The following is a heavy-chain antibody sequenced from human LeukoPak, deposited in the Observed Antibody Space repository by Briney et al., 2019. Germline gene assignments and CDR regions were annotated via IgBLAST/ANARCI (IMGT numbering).Heavy chain of an antibody. D-gene: IGHD6-13*01. CDR3: ARRSYSSTFDY. CDR2: IYYSGST. Sequence: KASETLSLTCTVSGGSISSSSYYWGWIRQPPGKGLEWIGSIYYSGSTYYNPSLKSRVTISVDTSKNQFSLKLSSVTAADTAVYYCARRSYSSTFDYWGQGTLVTVSS. V-gene: IGHV4-39*01. CDR1: GGSISSSSYY. J-gene: IGHJ4*02.